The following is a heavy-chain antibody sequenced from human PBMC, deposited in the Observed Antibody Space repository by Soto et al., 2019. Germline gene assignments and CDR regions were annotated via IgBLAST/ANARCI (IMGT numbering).Heavy chain of an antibody. V-gene: IGHV4-39*01. CDR3: ARHEGGSYNWGSFDY. Sequence: QLQLQESGPGLVKPSETLSLTCTVSGGSISSSSYYWGWIRQPPGKGLEWIGSIYYSGSTYYNPSLESRVTISVDTSKNQFSLKLSSVTAADTAVYFCARHEGGSYNWGSFDYWGQGTLVTVSS. J-gene: IGHJ4*02. CDR1: GGSISSSSYY. CDR2: IYYSGST. D-gene: IGHD1-26*01.